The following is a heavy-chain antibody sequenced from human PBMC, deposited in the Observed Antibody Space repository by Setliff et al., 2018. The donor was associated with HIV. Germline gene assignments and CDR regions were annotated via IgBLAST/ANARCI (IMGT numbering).Heavy chain of an antibody. V-gene: IGHV4-4*08. CDR1: GGSISTYY. D-gene: IGHD6-13*01. CDR2: IYYTGRT. Sequence: SLTCTVSGGSISTYYWSWIRQAPGRGLEWIGYIYYTGRTNYNPSLKSRVTMSLDTSKNQYSLKVNSVTAADTAVYYCARETSSSWFDYWGQGSLVTVS. J-gene: IGHJ4*02. CDR3: ARETSSSWFDY.